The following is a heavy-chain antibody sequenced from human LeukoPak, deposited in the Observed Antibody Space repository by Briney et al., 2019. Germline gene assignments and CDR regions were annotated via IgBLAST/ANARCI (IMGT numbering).Heavy chain of an antibody. CDR2: IYSGGGT. V-gene: IGHV3-53*01. J-gene: IGHJ4*02. CDR1: GFTFSSYA. Sequence: PGGSLRLSCAASGFTFSSYAMSWVRQAPGKGLEWVSVIYSGGGTYYADSVEGRFTISRDNSKNTLYFQMNSLRAEDTAVYYCAAGRSGVFDYWGQGTLVTVSS. CDR3: AAGRSGVFDY. D-gene: IGHD3-22*01.